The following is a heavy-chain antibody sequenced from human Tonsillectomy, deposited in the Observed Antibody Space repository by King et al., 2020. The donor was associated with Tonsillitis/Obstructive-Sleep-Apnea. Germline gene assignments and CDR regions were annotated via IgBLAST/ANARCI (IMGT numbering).Heavy chain of an antibody. D-gene: IGHD3-10*01. CDR3: AREQVYGSGGCGL. J-gene: IGHJ4*02. CDR2: VKPDVSVT. CDR1: RFTFSNHW. V-gene: IGHV3-74*01. Sequence: VQLVESGGGLVQPGGSLRLSCTASRFTFSNHWMHWVRLVPGKGLEWVSRVKPDVSVTNYADSANGRFTISRDNAKNTLYFQMNSLRDEDTAVYYCAREQVYGSGGCGLWGQGSLVTVSS.